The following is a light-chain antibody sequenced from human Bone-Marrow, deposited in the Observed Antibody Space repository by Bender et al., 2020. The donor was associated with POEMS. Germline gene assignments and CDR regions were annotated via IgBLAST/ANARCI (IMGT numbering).Light chain of an antibody. Sequence: SYELTQPPSVSVSPGQTASFICSGDKLGDRYASWYQQKPGQSPRVVIFQDNKRPSGIPERFSGSNSGNTATLTISGTQAMDEADYYCQTWDSNTAVFGGGTTLTVL. CDR3: QTWDSNTAV. CDR2: QDN. CDR1: KLGDRY. V-gene: IGLV3-1*01. J-gene: IGLJ2*01.